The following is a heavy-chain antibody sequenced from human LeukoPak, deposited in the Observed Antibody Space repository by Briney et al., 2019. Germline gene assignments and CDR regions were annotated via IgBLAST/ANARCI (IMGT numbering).Heavy chain of an antibody. Sequence: PGGSLRLSCAASGFTFSTYSMNWVRQAPGKGLEWVSSISGSSDYIFYGDSVKGRFTISRDNAENSLYLQMNSLRAEDTAVYYCARRGIAAARADWYFDLWGRGTLVTVSS. CDR2: ISGSSDYI. CDR1: GFTFSTYS. CDR3: ARRGIAAARADWYFDL. J-gene: IGHJ2*01. D-gene: IGHD6-13*01. V-gene: IGHV3-21*01.